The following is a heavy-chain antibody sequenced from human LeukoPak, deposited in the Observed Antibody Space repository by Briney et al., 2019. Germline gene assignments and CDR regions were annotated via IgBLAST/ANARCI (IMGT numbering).Heavy chain of an antibody. Sequence: ASVKVSCKASGYPFTGYYMHWVRQAPGQGLEWMGWINPNSDGTKYTQKFQGRVTITRDTSNSTAYMDLRRLSSDDTAVYYCAIEGNGNYYVWGSYRSAFYYWGQGTLVTV. D-gene: IGHD3-16*02. CDR3: AIEGNGNYYVWGSYRSAFYY. J-gene: IGHJ4*02. V-gene: IGHV1-2*02. CDR1: GYPFTGYY. CDR2: INPNSDGT.